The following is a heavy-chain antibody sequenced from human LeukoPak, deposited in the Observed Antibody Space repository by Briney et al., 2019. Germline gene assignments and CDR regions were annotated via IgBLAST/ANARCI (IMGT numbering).Heavy chain of an antibody. D-gene: IGHD2-15*01. CDR1: GFTFSSYW. V-gene: IGHV3-74*01. CDR2: INSDGSST. CDR3: ARGYCRGGSCYSGDAFDI. Sequence: WGSLRLSCAASGFTFSSYWMHWVRQAPGKGLVWVSRINSDGSSTSYADSVKGRFTISRDNAKNTLYLQMNSLRAEDTAVYYCARGYCRGGSCYSGDAFDIWGQGAMVTVSS. J-gene: IGHJ3*02.